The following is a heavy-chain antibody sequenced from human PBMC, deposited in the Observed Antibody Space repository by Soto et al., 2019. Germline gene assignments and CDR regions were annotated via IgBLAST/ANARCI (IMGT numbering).Heavy chain of an antibody. V-gene: IGHV1-46*01. J-gene: IGHJ6*02. CDR3: AMIRIAGGLSGMDV. D-gene: IGHD6-13*01. CDR2: INPSGDTT. CDR1: GYTFSNYY. Sequence: QVQLVQSGAEVKRPGASAKVSCKASGYTFSNYYMHWVRQAPGQGLEWMGIINPSGDTTSYAQKFQGRVTMARDTSTSTLYMELSSLRSDDTAIYYCAMIRIAGGLSGMDVWGQGTTVTVSS.